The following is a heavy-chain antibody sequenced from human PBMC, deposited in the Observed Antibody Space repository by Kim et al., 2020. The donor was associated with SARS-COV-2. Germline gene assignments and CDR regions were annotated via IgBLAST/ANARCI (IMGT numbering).Heavy chain of an antibody. Sequence: KSRVTISVDTSKNQFSLKLSSVTAADTAVYYCARENWYRSDYYYYYGMDVWGQGTTVTVSS. V-gene: IGHV4-59*01. CDR3: ARENWYRSDYYYYYGMDV. D-gene: IGHD6-13*01. J-gene: IGHJ6*02.